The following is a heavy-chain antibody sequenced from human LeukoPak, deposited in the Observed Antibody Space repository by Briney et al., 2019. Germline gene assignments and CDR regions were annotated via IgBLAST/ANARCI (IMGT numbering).Heavy chain of an antibody. D-gene: IGHD3-3*01. Sequence: GGSLRLSCAASGFTFNSYWMSWVRQAPGKGLEWVAKMKEDGGETDYVDSVKGRFTISRDNTKNLLYLQLNSLRGDDTAMYYCTRVAVEWSPDTPAYWGQGTLVLVSS. CDR2: MKEDGGET. J-gene: IGHJ4*02. CDR3: TRVAVEWSPDTPAY. V-gene: IGHV3-7*01. CDR1: GFTFNSYW.